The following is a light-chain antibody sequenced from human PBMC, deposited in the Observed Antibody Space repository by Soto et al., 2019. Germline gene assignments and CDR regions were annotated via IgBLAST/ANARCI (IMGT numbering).Light chain of an antibody. CDR2: AAS. V-gene: IGKV1-27*01. J-gene: IGKJ4*01. Sequence: DIQMTQSPSSLSTSVGDRVTITCLASQGISNYLAWYQQKPGKVPKLLIYAASTLQSGVPSRFSGSGSGTDFTLTISSLQPEDVATYYCQKYNSAPLTCGGGTKGDIK. CDR3: QKYNSAPLT. CDR1: QGISNY.